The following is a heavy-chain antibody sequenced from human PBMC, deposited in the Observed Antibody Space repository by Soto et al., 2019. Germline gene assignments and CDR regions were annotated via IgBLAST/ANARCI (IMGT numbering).Heavy chain of an antibody. CDR1: GGSISSSSYY. V-gene: IGHV4-39*01. D-gene: IGHD2-2*02. CDR3: ARGLLVVPAAIGGPNWFDP. CDR2: IYYSGST. J-gene: IGHJ5*02. Sequence: SETLSLTCTVSGGSISSSSYYWGWIRQPPGKGLEWIGSIYYSGSTYYNPSLKSRVTISVDTSKNQFSLKLSSVTAADTAVYYCARGLLVVPAAIGGPNWFDPWGQGTLVTVSS.